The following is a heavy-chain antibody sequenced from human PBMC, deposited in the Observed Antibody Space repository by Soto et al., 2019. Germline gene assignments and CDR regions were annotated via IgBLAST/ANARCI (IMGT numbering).Heavy chain of an antibody. V-gene: IGHV3-30*18. CDR2: ISYDGSNK. J-gene: IGHJ4*02. D-gene: IGHD6-19*01. CDR1: GFTFSSYG. Sequence: QVQLVESGGGVVQPGRSLRLSCAASGFTFSSYGTHWVRQAPGTGLEWVAVISYDGSNKYYGDSVKGRFTISRDNSKNTLYLQMNSLRAEDTAVYYCAKDGSSGSTGFDYWGQGTLVTVSS. CDR3: AKDGSSGSTGFDY.